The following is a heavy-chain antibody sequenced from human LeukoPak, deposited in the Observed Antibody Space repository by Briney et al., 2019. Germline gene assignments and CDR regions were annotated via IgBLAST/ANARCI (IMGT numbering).Heavy chain of an antibody. CDR2: ISGSGGST. D-gene: IGHD3-22*01. J-gene: IGHJ4*02. Sequence: GGSLRLSCAASGFTFSSFGMSWDRQAQGKGLEWDSAISGSGGSTYYADVVEGRFTISRDNSKNTLYLQMNSLRAEDTAVYYCAKVSWLVARRYFDYWGQGTLVTVSS. CDR3: AKVSWLVARRYFDY. V-gene: IGHV3-23*01. CDR1: GFTFSSFG.